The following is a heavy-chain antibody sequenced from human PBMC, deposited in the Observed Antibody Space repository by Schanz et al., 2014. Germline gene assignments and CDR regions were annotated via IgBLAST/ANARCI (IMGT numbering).Heavy chain of an antibody. Sequence: QLQMQTSGPGLVRPWETLSLTCTVSGGSISDSGAYWGWFRQTPGKGLEWIANLFYGGSKYYNPSFESRVTMSVDAYNTQYSLRVGSVPAADTGVYDCARHNRVWFGKEGCWGQGTLVTVSS. CDR2: LFYGGSK. CDR3: ARHNRVWFGKEGC. CDR1: GGSISDSGAY. J-gene: IGHJ4*02. V-gene: IGHV4-39*01. D-gene: IGHD3-10*01.